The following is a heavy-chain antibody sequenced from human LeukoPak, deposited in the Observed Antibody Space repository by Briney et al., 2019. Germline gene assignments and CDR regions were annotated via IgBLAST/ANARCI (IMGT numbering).Heavy chain of an antibody. CDR2: IYYSGST. CDR1: GGAFISSSYY. CDR3: ARERDLLYYYYMDV. Sequence: FDTQSVTCTGSGGAFISSSYYSGWNRQPPGKGLEWIGSIYYSGSTYYNPSLKSRVTISVDTSKNQFSLKLSSVTAADTAVYYCARERDLLYYYYMDVWGKGTTVSVPS. D-gene: IGHD1-26*01. J-gene: IGHJ6*03. V-gene: IGHV4-39*07.